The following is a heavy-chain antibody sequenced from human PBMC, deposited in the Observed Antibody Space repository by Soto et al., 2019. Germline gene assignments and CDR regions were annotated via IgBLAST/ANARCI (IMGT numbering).Heavy chain of an antibody. CDR3: AKDIRVAARRPYYFDY. J-gene: IGHJ4*02. D-gene: IGHD6-6*01. V-gene: IGHV3-23*01. CDR1: GFTFSSYA. CDR2: ISGSGGST. Sequence: GGSLRLSCAASGFTFSSYAMSWVRQAPGKGLEWVSAISGSGGSTYYADSVKGRFTISRDNSKNTLYLQMNSLRAEDTAVYYCAKDIRVAARRPYYFDYWGQGTLVTVSS.